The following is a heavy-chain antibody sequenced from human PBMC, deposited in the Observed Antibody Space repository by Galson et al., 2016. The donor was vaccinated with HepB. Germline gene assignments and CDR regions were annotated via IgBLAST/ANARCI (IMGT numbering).Heavy chain of an antibody. J-gene: IGHJ4*02. CDR3: ATSNAEY. V-gene: IGHV3-7*03. Sequence: SLRLSCAASGFTFSNHWMGWVRQALGKGLEWVANIKQDGSEKYYVDSVKGQFTISRDNAKKSLYLQMNSLGAEDTAVYYCATSNAEYWGQGTLVTVSS. CDR2: IKQDGSEK. CDR1: GFTFSNHW.